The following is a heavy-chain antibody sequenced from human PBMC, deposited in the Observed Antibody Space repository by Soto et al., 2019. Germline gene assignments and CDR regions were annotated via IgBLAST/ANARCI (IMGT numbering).Heavy chain of an antibody. Sequence: PSETLSLTCTVSGGSIRSYYWTWIRQSPGKGLEWIGYIYYSGSANYSPSLKSRVTISADTSKNQFSLKLRSVTAADTAVYYCARAPTEYCSGSSCYSGWFDTWGQGTXVTVSS. CDR2: IYYSGSA. V-gene: IGHV4-59*01. CDR1: GGSIRSYY. D-gene: IGHD2-15*01. CDR3: ARAPTEYCSGSSCYSGWFDT. J-gene: IGHJ5*02.